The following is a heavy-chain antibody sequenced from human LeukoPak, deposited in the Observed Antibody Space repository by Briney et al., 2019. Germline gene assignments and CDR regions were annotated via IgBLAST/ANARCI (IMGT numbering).Heavy chain of an antibody. Sequence: ASVQVSCKGSRWTFISYAMSWVRQAPGQGLEWMGGIIPIFGTANYAQKFQGRVTITQDQSTSTAYMELSSLRSEDTAVYYCARGGALEYYDSSGYRFDYWGQGTLVTVSS. J-gene: IGHJ4*02. CDR1: RWTFISYA. D-gene: IGHD3-22*01. CDR3: ARGGALEYYDSSGYRFDY. V-gene: IGHV1-69*13. CDR2: IIPIFGTA.